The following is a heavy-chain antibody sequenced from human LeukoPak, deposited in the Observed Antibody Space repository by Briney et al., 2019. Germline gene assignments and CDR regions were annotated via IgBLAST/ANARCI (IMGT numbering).Heavy chain of an antibody. V-gene: IGHV3-30-3*01. CDR3: AKDPSGSYYFDY. CDR1: GFTFSSYA. D-gene: IGHD6-19*01. CDR2: ISYDGSNK. Sequence: PGGSLRLSCAASGFTFSSYAMHWVRQAPGKGLEWVAVISYDGSNKYYADSVKGRFTISRDNSKDTVFLQMNGLRHEDTAVYYCAKDPSGSYYFDYWGQGALVTVSS. J-gene: IGHJ4*02.